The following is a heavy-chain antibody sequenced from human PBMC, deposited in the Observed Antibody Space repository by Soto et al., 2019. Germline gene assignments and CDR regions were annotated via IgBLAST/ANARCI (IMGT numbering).Heavy chain of an antibody. Sequence: GGSLRLSCAASGFTFSSHWIHWVRQAPGKGLVWVSRINIDGSYTTYADSVKGRFTIPRDNAENTLYLQMNSLRAEDTAAYYCARGLGGWDDYWGQGTLVTVSS. CDR2: INIDGSYT. CDR1: GFTFSSHW. D-gene: IGHD6-19*01. V-gene: IGHV3-74*01. CDR3: ARGLGGWDDY. J-gene: IGHJ4*02.